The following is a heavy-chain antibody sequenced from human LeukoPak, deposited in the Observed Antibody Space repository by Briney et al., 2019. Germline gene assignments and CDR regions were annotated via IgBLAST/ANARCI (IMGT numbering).Heavy chain of an antibody. J-gene: IGHJ4*02. D-gene: IGHD2-2*01. CDR1: GGSISSYY. V-gene: IGHV4-4*07. CDR3: ARARDCSSTSCSPGYYFDY. Sequence: PSETLSLTCTVSGGSISSYYWSWIRQPAGKGLEWIGRIYTSGSTNYNPSLKSRVTMSIDTSRNQFSLELSSVTAADTAVYYCARARDCSSTSCSPGYYFDYWGQGTLVTVSS. CDR2: IYTSGST.